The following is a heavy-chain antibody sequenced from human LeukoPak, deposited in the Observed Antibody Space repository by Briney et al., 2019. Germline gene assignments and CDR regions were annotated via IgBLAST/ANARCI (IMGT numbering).Heavy chain of an antibody. CDR1: GFTFDDYA. CDR3: VKGGRTRMTGYGRGFHF. Sequence: GRSLRLSCAAAGFTFDDYAMHWVRQAPGKGLEWVSGISWNSGSVGYADSVKGRFTVSRDNAKNSLYLQMNSLRAEDTAFYYCVKGGRTRMTGYGRGFHFWGQGTLVTVSS. CDR2: ISWNSGSV. D-gene: IGHD1-14*01. V-gene: IGHV3-9*01. J-gene: IGHJ4*02.